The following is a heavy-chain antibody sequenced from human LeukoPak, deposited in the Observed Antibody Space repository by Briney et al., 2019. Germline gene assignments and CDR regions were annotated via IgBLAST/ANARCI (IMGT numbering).Heavy chain of an antibody. CDR1: GYTFISSG. Sequence: ASVKVPCKASGYTFISSGMSWVRQAPGQGLEWMGWVNSNTGNPTYAQGFTGRFVFSWDTSVSTAYLQISSLKAEDTAVYYCARVRYTSGLYYFESWGQGTLVTVSS. CDR2: VNSNTGNP. V-gene: IGHV7-4-1*02. CDR3: ARVRYTSGLYYFES. J-gene: IGHJ4*02. D-gene: IGHD6-19*01.